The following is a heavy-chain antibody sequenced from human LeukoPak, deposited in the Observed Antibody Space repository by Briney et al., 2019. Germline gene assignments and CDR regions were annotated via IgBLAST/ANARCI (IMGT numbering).Heavy chain of an antibody. CDR2: INYSGST. D-gene: IGHD3-22*01. CDR3: ARDTRSYDSSGYYFFDF. CDR1: GASIRCYY. J-gene: IGHJ4*02. Sequence: SETLSLTCTVSGASIRCYYWNWLRQPPGKGLEWIGYINYSGSTNFNPSLKSRATISMDTSKHHFSLKLSSVTAADTAVYYCARDTRSYDSSGYYFFDFWGQGTLVTVSS. V-gene: IGHV4-59*01.